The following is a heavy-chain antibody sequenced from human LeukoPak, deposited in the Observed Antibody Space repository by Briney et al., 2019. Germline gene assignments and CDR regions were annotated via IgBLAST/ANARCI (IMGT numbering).Heavy chain of an antibody. J-gene: IGHJ4*02. D-gene: IGHD3-22*01. CDR3: ARATISSELDY. CDR1: GYTFTSYY. CDR2: INPSGGST. V-gene: IGHV1-46*01. Sequence: ASVKVSCKASGYTFTSYYMHWVRQAPGQGLEWMGIINPSGGSTSYAQKSQGRVTITRDTSTSTVYMELSSLRSEDTAVYYCARATISSELDYWGQGTLVTVSS.